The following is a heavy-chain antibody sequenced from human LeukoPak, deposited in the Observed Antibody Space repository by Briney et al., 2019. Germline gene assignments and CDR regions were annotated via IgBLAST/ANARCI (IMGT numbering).Heavy chain of an antibody. Sequence: GGSLRLSCVASGFTFSSYGMHWVRQAPGKGLEWVAFIRYDGSNKYYADSVKGRFTISRDNSKNTLYLQMNSLRAEDTAVYYCAKPWFGESPYYFDYWGQGTLVTVSS. CDR3: AKPWFGESPYYFDY. CDR1: GFTFSSYG. D-gene: IGHD3-10*01. J-gene: IGHJ4*02. CDR2: IRYDGSNK. V-gene: IGHV3-30*02.